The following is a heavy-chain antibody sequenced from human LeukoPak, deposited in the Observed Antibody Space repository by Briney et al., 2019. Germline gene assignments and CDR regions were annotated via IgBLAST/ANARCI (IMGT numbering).Heavy chain of an antibody. V-gene: IGHV1-46*01. CDR1: GYTFTSYY. Sequence: ASVTVSCTASGYTFTSYYMHWVRQAPGQGLEWMGIINPSGGSTSYAQKFQGRVTMTRDMSTSTVYMELSSLRSEDTAVYYCARDHWGGYDSWYYYYMDVWGKGTTVTVSS. CDR3: ARDHWGGYDSWYYYYMDV. D-gene: IGHD5-12*01. J-gene: IGHJ6*03. CDR2: INPSGGST.